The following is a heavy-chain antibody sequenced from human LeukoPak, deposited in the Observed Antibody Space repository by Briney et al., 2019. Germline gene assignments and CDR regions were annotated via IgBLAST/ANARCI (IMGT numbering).Heavy chain of an antibody. V-gene: IGHV3-7*01. Sequence: GGSLRLPCAASGFTFSNYWMSWVRQAPGKGLEWVANIKQDGSERYYVDSVRGRFTISRDNAKNSLFLQIHSLRAEDTAVYYCAKALISSSWSFDYWGQGTLVAVS. CDR2: IKQDGSER. CDR1: GFTFSNYW. D-gene: IGHD6-13*01. J-gene: IGHJ4*02. CDR3: AKALISSSWSFDY.